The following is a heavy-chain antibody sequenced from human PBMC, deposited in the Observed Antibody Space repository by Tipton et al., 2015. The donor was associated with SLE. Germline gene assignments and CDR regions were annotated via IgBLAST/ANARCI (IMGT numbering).Heavy chain of an antibody. CDR2: IYAVGTT. V-gene: IGHV3-23*03. Sequence: SLRLSCAASGFTFSGYGMNWVRQAPGKGLEWVSLIYAVGTTYHAGSVTGRFAISRDSAQNTVSLEMNGLRPEDTAVYYCANGDFNHMTIFGVVYSDWLDPWGQGTLVTVSS. CDR1: GFTFSGYG. CDR3: ANGDFNHMTIFGVVYSDWLDP. J-gene: IGHJ5*02. D-gene: IGHD3-3*02.